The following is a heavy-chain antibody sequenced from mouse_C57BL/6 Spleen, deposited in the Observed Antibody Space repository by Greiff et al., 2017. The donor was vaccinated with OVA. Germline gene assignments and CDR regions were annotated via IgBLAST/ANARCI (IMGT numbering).Heavy chain of an antibody. V-gene: IGHV1-69*01. CDR3: ARYDYGRDPWYFDV. J-gene: IGHJ1*03. D-gene: IGHD2-4*01. Sequence: QVQLKQPGAELVMPGASVKLSCKASGYTFTSYWMHWVKQRPGQGLEWIGEIDPSDSYTNYNQKFKGKSTLTVDKSSSTAYMQLSSLTSEDSAVYYCARYDYGRDPWYFDVWGTGTTVTVSS. CDR2: IDPSDSYT. CDR1: GYTFTSYW.